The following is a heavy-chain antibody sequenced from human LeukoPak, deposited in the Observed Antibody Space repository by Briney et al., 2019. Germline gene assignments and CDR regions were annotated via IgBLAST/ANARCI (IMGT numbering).Heavy chain of an antibody. J-gene: IGHJ3*02. D-gene: IGHD3-22*01. CDR2: IYYSGST. V-gene: IGHV4-59*01. CDR3: ALGNYYDSSGYLGGAFDI. CDR1: GGSISSYY. Sequence: PSETLSLTCTVSGGSISSYYWSWIRQPPGKGLEWIGYIYYSGSTNYNPSLKSRVTISVDTSKNQFSLKLSSVTAADTAVYYCALGNYYDSSGYLGGAFDIWGQGTMVTVSS.